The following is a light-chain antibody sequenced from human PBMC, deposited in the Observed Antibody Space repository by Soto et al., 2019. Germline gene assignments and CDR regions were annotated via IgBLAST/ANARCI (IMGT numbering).Light chain of an antibody. CDR1: DNDVGGYNF. Sequence: QSALTQPRSVSGSPGQSVTISCSGTDNDVGGYNFVSWYQQHPGKAPKLMIFDVSKRPSGVPGRFSGSKSGNTASLTISGLQAEDEADYYCCSFAGSRNFVFGTGTKPTVL. V-gene: IGLV2-11*01. J-gene: IGLJ1*01. CDR3: CSFAGSRNFV. CDR2: DVS.